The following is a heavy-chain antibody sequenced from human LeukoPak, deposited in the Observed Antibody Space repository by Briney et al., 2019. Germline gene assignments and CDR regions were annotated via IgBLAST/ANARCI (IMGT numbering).Heavy chain of an antibody. V-gene: IGHV3-33*01. Sequence: GGSLRLSCAASGFTFSSYGMHWVRQAPGKGLEWVAVIWYDGSNKYYADSVKGRFTISRDNSKNTLYLQMNSLRAEDTAVYYCARDYCGTTSGCYYYYGMDVWGQGTTVTVPS. D-gene: IGHD1-1*01. CDR3: ARDYCGTTSGCYYYYGMDV. CDR1: GFTFSSYG. J-gene: IGHJ6*02. CDR2: IWYDGSNK.